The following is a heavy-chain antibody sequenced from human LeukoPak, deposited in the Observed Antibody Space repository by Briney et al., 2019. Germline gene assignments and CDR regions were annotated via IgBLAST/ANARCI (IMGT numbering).Heavy chain of an antibody. Sequence: SETLSLTCAVYGGSFSGYYWSWIRQPPEKGLEWIGEINHSGSTNYNPSLKGRVTISVDTSKNQFSLKLSSVTAADTAVYYCARGSRLVPDYWGQGTLVTVSS. CDR2: INHSGST. D-gene: IGHD3-9*01. CDR1: GGSFSGYY. V-gene: IGHV4-34*01. CDR3: ARGSRLVPDY. J-gene: IGHJ4*02.